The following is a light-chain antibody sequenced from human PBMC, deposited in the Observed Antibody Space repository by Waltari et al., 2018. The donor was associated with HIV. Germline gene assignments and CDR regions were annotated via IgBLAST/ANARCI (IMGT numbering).Light chain of an antibody. CDR1: SSTIGSNH. V-gene: IGLV1-44*01. Sequence: QSLLPQPPSPFGTPGQWFTISCSGSSSTIGSNHVYWYKQLPGTAPKLLIYRTNQRPSGVPDRFSGSKSGTSASLAISGLQSEDEGDYSCAAWDDSLNGGVFGGGTKLTVL. CDR2: RTN. J-gene: IGLJ3*02. CDR3: AAWDDSLNGGV.